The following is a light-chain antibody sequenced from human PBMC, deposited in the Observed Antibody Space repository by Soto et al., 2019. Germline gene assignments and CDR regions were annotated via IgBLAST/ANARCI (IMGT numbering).Light chain of an antibody. Sequence: DIQMTQSPSSLSASVGDRVTITCQASQDISNFLNWYQQKPGKAPTLLIYDASNLEIRVPSRFSGSGSGTDFTLTISSLQPEDIASYYCQQYENLPITFGQGTRLEIK. J-gene: IGKJ5*01. CDR2: DAS. V-gene: IGKV1-33*01. CDR3: QQYENLPIT. CDR1: QDISNF.